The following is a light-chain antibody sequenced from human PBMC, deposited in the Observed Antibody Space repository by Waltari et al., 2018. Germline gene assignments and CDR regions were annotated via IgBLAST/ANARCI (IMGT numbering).Light chain of an antibody. V-gene: IGLV2-11*01. Sequence: QSALTQPRSVSGSPGQSVTISCTRTSSDVGGYTYVSWYQQLPRKAPTLLIYEINKRPSGVPDRFSGSKSGNTASLTISGLQAEDEADYYCCSYAGSYTFGVFGGGTKVTVL. J-gene: IGLJ2*01. CDR3: CSYAGSYTFGV. CDR2: EIN. CDR1: SSDVGGYTY.